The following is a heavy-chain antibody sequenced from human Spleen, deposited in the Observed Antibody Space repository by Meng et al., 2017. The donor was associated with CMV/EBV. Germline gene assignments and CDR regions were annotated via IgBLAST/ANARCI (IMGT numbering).Heavy chain of an antibody. CDR1: GGSISSSSYY. CDR2: IYYSGST. D-gene: IGHD2-15*01. V-gene: IGHV4-39*07. Sequence: GSLRLSCTVSGGSISSSSYYWGWIRQPPGKGLEWIGSIYYSGSTYYNPSLKSRVTISVDTSKNQFSLKLSSVTAADTAVYYCARAFRLGYCSGGSCLNWFDPWGQGTLVTVSS. J-gene: IGHJ5*02. CDR3: ARAFRLGYCSGGSCLNWFDP.